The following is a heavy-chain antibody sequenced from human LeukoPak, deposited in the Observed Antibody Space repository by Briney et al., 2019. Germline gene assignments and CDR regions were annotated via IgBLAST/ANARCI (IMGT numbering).Heavy chain of an antibody. CDR1: SFTFVSYA. V-gene: IGHV3-23*01. CDR3: AKDRMKRRVAAASIEY. CDR2: LSGSGGNT. D-gene: IGHD6-25*01. Sequence: GRSLTLFRAVASFTFVSYAMSWVRQAPGKRLEWVSVLSGSGGNTYTADSVNGRFTISRDNSKSTLYLQMNSPRGDDTAVYYCAKDRMKRRVAAASIEYWGRGTMVTVST. J-gene: IGHJ4*02.